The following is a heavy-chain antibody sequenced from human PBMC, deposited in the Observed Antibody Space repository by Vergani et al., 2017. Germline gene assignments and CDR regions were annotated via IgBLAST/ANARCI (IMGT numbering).Heavy chain of an antibody. J-gene: IGHJ5*02. V-gene: IGHV5-10-1*03. CDR1: GYSFTSYW. CDR3: ARVGWSYYNSSGYYYAPGGWFDP. D-gene: IGHD3-22*01. Sequence: EVPLVQSGAEVKKPGESLRISCKGSGYSFTSYWISWVRQMPGKGLEWMGRIDPSDSYTNYSPSFQGHVTIPADKSISTAYLQWSSLKASDTAMYYCARVGWSYYNSSGYYYAPGGWFDPWGQGTLVTVSS. CDR2: IDPSDSYT.